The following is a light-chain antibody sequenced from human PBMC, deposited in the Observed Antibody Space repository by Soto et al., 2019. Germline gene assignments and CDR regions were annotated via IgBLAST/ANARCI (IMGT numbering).Light chain of an antibody. CDR2: DAS. J-gene: IGKJ5*01. Sequence: SSASLSLSPGDRATLSCRANQSISNYLAWYQQKPGQAPRLLIYDASNRATGIPARFSGSGSGTDFTLTISSLEPEDFAVDYCQLPTCWPIPFCEVARLAI. CDR3: QLPTCWPIP. CDR1: QSISNY. V-gene: IGKV3-11*01.